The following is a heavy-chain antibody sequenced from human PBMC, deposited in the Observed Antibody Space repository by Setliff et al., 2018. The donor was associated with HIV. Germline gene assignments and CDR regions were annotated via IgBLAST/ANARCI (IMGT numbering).Heavy chain of an antibody. V-gene: IGHV1-69*13. J-gene: IGHJ4*02. CDR3: ARVKRTSAYDY. CDR2: IIPIFGTA. Sequence: SVKVSCKASGYTFTSYGISWVRQAPGQRLEWMGGIIPIFGTANYAQKFQGRVTITADESTSTAYMELSSLTSEDTAVYYCARVKRTSAYDYWGQGTLVTVSS. CDR1: GYTFTSYG. D-gene: IGHD2-2*01.